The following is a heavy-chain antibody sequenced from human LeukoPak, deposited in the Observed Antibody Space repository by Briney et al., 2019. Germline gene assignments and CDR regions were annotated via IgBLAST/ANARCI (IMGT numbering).Heavy chain of an antibody. V-gene: IGHV3-11*01. Sequence: GGSLRLSCAASGFTFSDYYMSWIRQAPGKGLEWVSYISSSGSTIYYAGSVKGRFTISRDNAKNSLYLQMNSLRAEDTAVYYCARDLVVPAANSNYWGQGTLVTVSS. CDR1: GFTFSDYY. CDR2: ISSSGSTI. CDR3: ARDLVVPAANSNY. D-gene: IGHD2-2*01. J-gene: IGHJ4*02.